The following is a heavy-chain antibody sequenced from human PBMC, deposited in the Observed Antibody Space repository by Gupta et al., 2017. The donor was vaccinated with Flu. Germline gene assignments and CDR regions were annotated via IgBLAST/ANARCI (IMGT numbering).Heavy chain of an antibody. J-gene: IGHJ3*01. D-gene: IGHD2-8*01. CDR2: IWYDGRKQ. CDR3: ARWNLGQCTNTGCHGDALDV. Sequence: GLELVASIWYDGRKQNYAESVNGRVTISRDKSKNMVDLQMDSRRAEDTAVYDCARWNLGQCTNTGCHGDALDVWGQGTLVTVST. V-gene: IGHV3-33*01.